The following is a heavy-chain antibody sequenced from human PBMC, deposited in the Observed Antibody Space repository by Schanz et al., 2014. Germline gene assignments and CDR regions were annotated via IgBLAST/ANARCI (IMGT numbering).Heavy chain of an antibody. J-gene: IGHJ3*02. CDR2: ISFDGKKT. CDR3: ARDLGSGDYSCAFDM. D-gene: IGHD4-17*01. V-gene: IGHV3-30*04. Sequence: QVQLVESGGGVVQPGRSLRLSCAASGFTFSSYAMHWVRQAPGKGLEWVALISFDGKKTVYTDSVKGRFTISRDNSKNTVHLQLDSLTNEDTAMYYCARDLGSGDYSCAFDMWGQGTMVTVSS. CDR1: GFTFSSYA.